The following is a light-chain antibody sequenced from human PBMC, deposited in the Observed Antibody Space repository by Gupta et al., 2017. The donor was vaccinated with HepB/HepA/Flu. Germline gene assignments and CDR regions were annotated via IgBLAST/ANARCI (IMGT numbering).Light chain of an antibody. Sequence: QSVLTQPPSASGTPGQRVTISCSGSSSNIGSNYVYWYQQLPGTAPKLLIYRNNQRPSGVPDRFSGAKSGTSASLAISGLRYEDEADYYCAAWDDSLSGRGVFGGGTKPTVL. CDR1: SSNIGSNY. J-gene: IGLJ3*02. CDR2: RNN. CDR3: AAWDDSLSGRGV. V-gene: IGLV1-47*01.